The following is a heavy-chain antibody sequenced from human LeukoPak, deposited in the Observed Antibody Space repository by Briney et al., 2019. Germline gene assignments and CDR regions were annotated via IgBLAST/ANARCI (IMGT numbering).Heavy chain of an antibody. CDR3: ARRGYYDSSGYVFDY. Sequence: SETLSLTCAVYGGSFNGYSWSWIRQPPGKGLEWIREINHSGSTNYNPSLKSRVTISVDTSKNQFSLKLSSVTAADTAVYYCARRGYYDSSGYVFDYWGEGTLVTVSS. CDR2: INHSGST. CDR1: GGSFNGYS. D-gene: IGHD3-22*01. V-gene: IGHV4-34*01. J-gene: IGHJ4*02.